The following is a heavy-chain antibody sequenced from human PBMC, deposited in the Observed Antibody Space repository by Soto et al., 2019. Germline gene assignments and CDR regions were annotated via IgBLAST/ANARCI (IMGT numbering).Heavy chain of an antibody. CDR3: ARRGGDFWSGYYYYYYLMDV. V-gene: IGHV4-59*08. J-gene: IGHJ6*03. Sequence: NPSETLSLTCTVSGGCISSYYWSWIRQPPGKGLEWIGYIYYSGSTNYNPSLKSRVTISVDTSKNQFSLKLSSVTAADTAVYYCARRGGDFWSGYYYYYYLMDVWGKGTTVTVSS. CDR1: GGCISSYY. D-gene: IGHD3-3*01. CDR2: IYYSGST.